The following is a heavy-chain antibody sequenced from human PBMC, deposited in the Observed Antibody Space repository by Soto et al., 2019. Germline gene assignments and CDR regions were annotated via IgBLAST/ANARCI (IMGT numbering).Heavy chain of an antibody. CDR1: GGSFSGYY. Sequence: PSETLSLTCAVYGGSFSGYYWSWIRQPPGKGLEWIGQINRSGSTNYNPSLKSRVTISVDTPKNQFSLKLNSVTAADRAVYYCARGRISPGYHYHYDMDVWGQGTTVTVSS. V-gene: IGHV4-34*01. J-gene: IGHJ6*01. D-gene: IGHD3-3*02. CDR2: INRSGST. CDR3: ARGRISPGYHYHYDMDV.